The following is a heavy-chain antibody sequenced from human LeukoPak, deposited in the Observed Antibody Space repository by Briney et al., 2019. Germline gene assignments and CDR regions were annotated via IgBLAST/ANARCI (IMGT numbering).Heavy chain of an antibody. D-gene: IGHD6-19*01. CDR2: INSDGSST. Sequence: PGGSLRLSCAASGFTFDDYAMHWVRQAPGKGLVWVSRINSDGSSTSYADSVKGRFTISRDNAKNTLYLQMNSLRAEDTAVYYCARDSIAVAVSYYYYYMDVWGKGTTVTVSS. V-gene: IGHV3-74*01. CDR1: GFTFDDYA. J-gene: IGHJ6*03. CDR3: ARDSIAVAVSYYYYYMDV.